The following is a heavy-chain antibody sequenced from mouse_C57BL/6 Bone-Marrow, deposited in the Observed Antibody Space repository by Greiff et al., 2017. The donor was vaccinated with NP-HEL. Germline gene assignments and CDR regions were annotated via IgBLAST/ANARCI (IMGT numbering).Heavy chain of an antibody. Sequence: QVQLQQPGAELVKPGASVKLSCKASGYTFTSYWMHWVKQRPGQGLEWIGIIHPNSGSTNYNEKFKSKATLTVDKSSSTAYMQLSSLTSEDSAVYYCARPHYYGSSYNYAMDYWGQGTSVTVSS. V-gene: IGHV1-64*01. CDR1: GYTFTSYW. CDR3: ARPHYYGSSYNYAMDY. D-gene: IGHD1-1*01. J-gene: IGHJ4*01. CDR2: IHPNSGST.